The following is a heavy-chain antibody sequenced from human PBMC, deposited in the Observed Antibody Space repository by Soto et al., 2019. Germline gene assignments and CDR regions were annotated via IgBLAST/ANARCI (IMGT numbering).Heavy chain of an antibody. Sequence: GGSLRLSCAASGFTFSSYAMHWVRQAPGKGLEWVAVISYDGSNKYYADSVKGRFTISRDNSKNTLYLQMNSPRAEDTAVYYCARGIGVVTAIDFDYWGQGTLVTVSS. V-gene: IGHV3-30*04. D-gene: IGHD2-21*02. CDR2: ISYDGSNK. CDR1: GFTFSSYA. CDR3: ARGIGVVTAIDFDY. J-gene: IGHJ4*02.